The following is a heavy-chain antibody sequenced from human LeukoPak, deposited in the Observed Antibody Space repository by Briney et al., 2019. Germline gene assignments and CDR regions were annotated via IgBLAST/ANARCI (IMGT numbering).Heavy chain of an antibody. CDR1: GFTFSGQW. Sequence: QPGGSLTLSCAASGFTFSGQWMTWVRQAPGKGLEWVATIKPDGSDQYYVDSLRGRFTISRDNAKHSLYLKMNSPRAEDTAVYYCARDPYYDFSSDYGTEAFDIWGQGTMVTVSS. CDR2: IKPDGSDQ. D-gene: IGHD3-3*01. J-gene: IGHJ3*02. CDR3: ARDPYYDFSSDYGTEAFDI. V-gene: IGHV3-7*01.